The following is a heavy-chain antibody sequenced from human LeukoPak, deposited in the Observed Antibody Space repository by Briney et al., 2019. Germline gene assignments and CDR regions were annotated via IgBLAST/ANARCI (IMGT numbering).Heavy chain of an antibody. V-gene: IGHV4-34*01. Sequence: SETLSLTCAVSGVSFDDYYWSWVRQTPGKGLEWIGEINHSGYTNDSPSLKSRVTLSIDTSRKQFSLNLRSVTVADAGIYYCARMTTGHDYWGQGTLVTVSS. D-gene: IGHD4-17*01. CDR2: INHSGYT. CDR1: GVSFDDYY. J-gene: IGHJ4*02. CDR3: ARMTTGHDY.